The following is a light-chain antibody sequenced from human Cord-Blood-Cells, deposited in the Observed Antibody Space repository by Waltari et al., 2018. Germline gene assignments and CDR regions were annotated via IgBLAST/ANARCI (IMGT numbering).Light chain of an antibody. Sequence: DIQMTQSPSSLSASVADRVTITCRASQSISSYLNWYQQKPGNAPKLLIYAASSLQSGVPSRFSGSGSGTDFTLTISSLQPEDFATYYCQQSYSTLYTFGQGTKLEIK. V-gene: IGKV1-39*01. J-gene: IGKJ2*01. CDR1: QSISSY. CDR2: AAS. CDR3: QQSYSTLYT.